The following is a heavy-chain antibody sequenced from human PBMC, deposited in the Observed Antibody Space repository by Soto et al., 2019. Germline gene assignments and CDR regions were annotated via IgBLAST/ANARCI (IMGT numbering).Heavy chain of an antibody. D-gene: IGHD6-19*01. Sequence: SETLSLTCAVSGGPISSGGYSWSWIRQPPGKGLEWIGYIYYSGSTYYNPSLKSRVTISVDTSKNQFSLKLSSVTAADTAVYYCARRRDRYSSGWFYWGQGTLVTVSS. CDR2: IYYSGST. CDR3: ARRRDRYSSGWFY. J-gene: IGHJ4*02. CDR1: GGPISSGGYS. V-gene: IGHV4-30-2*03.